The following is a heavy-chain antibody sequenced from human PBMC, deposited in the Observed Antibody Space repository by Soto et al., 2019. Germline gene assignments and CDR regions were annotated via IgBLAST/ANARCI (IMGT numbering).Heavy chain of an antibody. D-gene: IGHD6-6*01. CDR3: ARPRSYSSSSGFDY. CDR2: IIPIFGTA. V-gene: IGHV1-69*13. CDR1: GGTFSSYA. J-gene: IGHJ4*02. Sequence: SVKVACKASGGTFSSYAISWVRLAPGQGLEWMGGIIPIFGTANYAQKFQGRVTITADESTSTAYMELSSLRSEDTAVYYCARPRSYSSSSGFDYWGQGTLDTVSS.